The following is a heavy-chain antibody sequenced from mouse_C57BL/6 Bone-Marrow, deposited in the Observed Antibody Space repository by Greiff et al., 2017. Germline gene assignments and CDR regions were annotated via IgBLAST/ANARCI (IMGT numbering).Heavy chain of an antibody. V-gene: IGHV1-50*01. CDR2: IDPSDSYT. Sequence: VQLQQPGAELVKPGASVKLSCKASGYTFTSYWMQWVKQRPGQGLEWIGKIDPSDSYTNSNQKFKGKATLTVDTSSSTAYMQLSSLTSEDSAVYYGASIYNCCERAMDYWGQGTTVTVSS. CDR1: GYTFTSYW. D-gene: IGHD2-2*01. CDR3: ASIYNCCERAMDY. J-gene: IGHJ4*01.